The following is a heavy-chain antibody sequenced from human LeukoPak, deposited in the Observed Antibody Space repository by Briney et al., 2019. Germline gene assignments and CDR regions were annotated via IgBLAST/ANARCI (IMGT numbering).Heavy chain of an antibody. Sequence: SETLSLTCTVSGGSISSYYWSWIRQPPGKGLEWIGYIYYSGSTNYNPSLKSRVTISVDTSKNQFSLKLSSVTAADTAVYYCARVARMDYYGSGSYPGAFDIWGQGTMVTVSS. CDR1: GGSISSYY. J-gene: IGHJ3*02. CDR3: ARVARMDYYGSGSYPGAFDI. V-gene: IGHV4-59*12. CDR2: IYYSGST. D-gene: IGHD3-10*01.